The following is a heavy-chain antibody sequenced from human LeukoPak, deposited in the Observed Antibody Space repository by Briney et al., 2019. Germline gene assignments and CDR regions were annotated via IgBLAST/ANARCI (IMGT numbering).Heavy chain of an antibody. CDR3: ARRRRSSGRGYYYYYMDV. Sequence: PSETLSLTCTVSGGSISSYYWSWIRQPPGKGLEWIGYIYYSGSTNYNPSLKSRVTISVDTSKNQFSLKLSSVTAADTAVYYCARRRRSSGRGYYYYYMDVWGKGTTVTISS. CDR1: GGSISSYY. J-gene: IGHJ6*03. D-gene: IGHD6-19*01. V-gene: IGHV4-59*12. CDR2: IYYSGST.